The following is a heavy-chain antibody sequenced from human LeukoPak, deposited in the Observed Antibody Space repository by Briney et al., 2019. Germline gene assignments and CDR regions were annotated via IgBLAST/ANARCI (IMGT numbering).Heavy chain of an antibody. CDR3: AADSGYCSGVSCYSYYYYAMDV. CDR1: GFTFTSSA. V-gene: IGHV1-58*01. CDR2: IVVGSGNT. Sequence: SVKVSCKASGFTFTSSAVQWVRQARGQRLEWIGWIVVGSGNTNYAQNFHERVTITRDMSTGTAYMELSSLRSEDTAVYYCAADSGYCSGVSCYSYYYYAMDVWGQGTTVTVS. J-gene: IGHJ6*02. D-gene: IGHD2-15*01.